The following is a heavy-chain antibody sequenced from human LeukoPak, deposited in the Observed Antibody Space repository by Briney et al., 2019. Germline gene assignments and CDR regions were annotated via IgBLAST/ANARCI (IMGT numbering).Heavy chain of an antibody. CDR3: ARAFTAGDDY. Sequence: AGSLRLSGAASGFAFSSYWMHWVRQPPGKGLLWVSRINIDWSITTYADSVKGRVTISRDNAKNTPYLQMNSLTAEDTAVYYCARAFTAGDDYWGQGTLVTVSS. D-gene: IGHD1-14*01. V-gene: IGHV3-74*01. CDR2: INIDWSIT. CDR1: GFAFSSYW. J-gene: IGHJ4*02.